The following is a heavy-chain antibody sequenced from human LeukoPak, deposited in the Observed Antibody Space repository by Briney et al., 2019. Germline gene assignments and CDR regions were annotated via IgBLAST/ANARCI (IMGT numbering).Heavy chain of an antibody. D-gene: IGHD1-14*01. CDR1: GFTFSSYS. V-gene: IGHV3-21*01. J-gene: IGHJ3*02. CDR3: AKDPNHAFDI. Sequence: PGGSLRLSCAASGFTFSSYSMNWVRQAPGKGLEWVSSISGSSYYIYYADSVKGRFTISRDNSKNTLYLQMNSLRAEDTAVYYCAKDPNHAFDIWGQGTMVTVSS. CDR2: ISGSSYYI.